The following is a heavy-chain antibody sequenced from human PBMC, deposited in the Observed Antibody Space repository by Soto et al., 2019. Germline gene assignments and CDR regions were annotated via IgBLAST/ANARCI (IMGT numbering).Heavy chain of an antibody. CDR2: IKSKTDGGTT. V-gene: IGHV3-15*07. J-gene: IGHJ4*02. Sequence: EVQLVESGGGLVKPGGSLRLSCAASGFTFSNAWMNWVRQAPGKGLEWVGRIKSKTDGGTTDYAAPVKGRFTIPRDDSKNTLYLQMNSLKTEDTAVYYCTTTIYCSGGSCYPPRIDHWGQGTLVTVSS. CDR1: GFTFSNAW. CDR3: TTTIYCSGGSCYPPRIDH. D-gene: IGHD2-15*01.